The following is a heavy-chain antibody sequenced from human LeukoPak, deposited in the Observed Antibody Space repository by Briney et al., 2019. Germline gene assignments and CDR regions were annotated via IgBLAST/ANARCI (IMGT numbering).Heavy chain of an antibody. CDR1: GFTFDDYG. J-gene: IGHJ3*02. CDR2: ISSSSSYI. D-gene: IGHD3-22*01. CDR3: ARVGYDSSGYYSDAFDI. Sequence: GGSLRLSCAASGFTFDDYGLSWVRQVSGKGLEWVSSISSSSSYIYHADSVKGRFTISRDNAKNSLYLQMNSLRAEDTAVYYCARVGYDSSGYYSDAFDIWGQGTMVTVSS. V-gene: IGHV3-21*01.